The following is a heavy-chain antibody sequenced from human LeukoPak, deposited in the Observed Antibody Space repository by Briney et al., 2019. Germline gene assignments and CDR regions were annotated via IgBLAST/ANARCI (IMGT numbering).Heavy chain of an antibody. D-gene: IGHD6-13*01. Sequence: GGSLRLSWAASGFTLSSYWMSWVRQAPGKGLEWVANIKYDGSEKDYVDSVKGRFTISRDNAKNSLYLQMNSLRAEDTAVYYCARDIAPAGLFFDYWGQGTLVTVSS. CDR1: GFTLSSYW. CDR3: ARDIAPAGLFFDY. J-gene: IGHJ4*02. V-gene: IGHV3-7*01. CDR2: IKYDGSEK.